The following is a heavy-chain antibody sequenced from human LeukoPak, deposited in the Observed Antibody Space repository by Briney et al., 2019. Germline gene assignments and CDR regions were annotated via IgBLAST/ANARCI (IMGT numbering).Heavy chain of an antibody. Sequence: GESLKISCQGSEYSFATYWIAWLRQMPGKGLEWMGIIYPSDSDTRYSPSFQGQVTISADKSIKTAYLQWSSLKASDTAMYYCARPLQGIVGATGFNYWGQGTLVTVSS. CDR3: ARPLQGIVGATGFNY. D-gene: IGHD1-26*01. J-gene: IGHJ4*02. CDR2: IYPSDSDT. V-gene: IGHV5-51*01. CDR1: EYSFATYW.